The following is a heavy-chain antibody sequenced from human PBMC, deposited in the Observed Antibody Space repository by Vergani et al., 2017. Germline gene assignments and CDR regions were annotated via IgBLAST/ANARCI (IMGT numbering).Heavy chain of an antibody. CDR2: IDWDDDK. J-gene: IGHJ4*02. CDR3: ARSYSSSWYCCDY. Sequence: QVTLKESGPALVKPTQTLTLTCTFSGFSLSTSGMRVSWIRQPPGKALEWLARIDWDDDKFYSTSLKTRLTISKDTSKNQVVLTMTNMDPVYTATYYCARSYSSSWYCCDYWGQGTLVTVSS. CDR1: GFSLSTSGMR. V-gene: IGHV2-70*04. D-gene: IGHD6-13*01.